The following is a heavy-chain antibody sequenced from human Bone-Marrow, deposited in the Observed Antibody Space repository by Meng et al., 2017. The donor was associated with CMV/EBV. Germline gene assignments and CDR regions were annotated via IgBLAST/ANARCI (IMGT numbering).Heavy chain of an antibody. Sequence: SVKVSCKASGGTFSSYTISWVRQAPGQGLEWMGRIIPILGIANYAQKFQCRVTITADKSTSTAYMELSSLRSEDTAVYYCARDAGTEWYWFAPWGQGALVTSFS. J-gene: IGHJ5*02. D-gene: IGHD6-13*01. CDR3: ARDAGTEWYWFAP. CDR2: IIPILGIA. CDR1: GGTFSSYT. V-gene: IGHV1-69*04.